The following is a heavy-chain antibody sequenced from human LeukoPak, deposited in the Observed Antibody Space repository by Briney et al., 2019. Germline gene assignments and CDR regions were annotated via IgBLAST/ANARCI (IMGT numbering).Heavy chain of an antibody. Sequence: GESLKISCKASGYSFTNYWIGWVRQMPGKGLEWMGIIYPGDSDTRYSPSFQGQVTISADRSISTAYLQWSSLKASDTAMYYCAKAVPELPGAFDIWGQGTMVTVSS. CDR1: GYSFTNYW. V-gene: IGHV5-51*01. CDR3: AKAVPELPGAFDI. D-gene: IGHD1-26*01. J-gene: IGHJ3*02. CDR2: IYPGDSDT.